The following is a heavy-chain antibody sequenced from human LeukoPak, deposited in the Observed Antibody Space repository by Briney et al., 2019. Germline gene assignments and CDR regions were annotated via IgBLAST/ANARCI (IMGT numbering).Heavy chain of an antibody. CDR2: ISGSGGST. J-gene: IGHJ4*02. CDR3: AKAGRRIAVAGYFDY. D-gene: IGHD6-19*01. CDR1: GFTFSSYA. Sequence: GGSLRLSCAASGFTFSSYAMSWVRQAPGRGLEWVSAISGSGGSTYYADSVKGRFTISRDNSKNTLYLQMNSLRAEDTAVYYCAKAGRRIAVAGYFDYWGQGTLVTVSS. V-gene: IGHV3-23*01.